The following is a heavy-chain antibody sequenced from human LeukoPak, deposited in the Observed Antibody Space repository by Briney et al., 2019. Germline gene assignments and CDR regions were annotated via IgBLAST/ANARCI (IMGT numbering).Heavy chain of an antibody. Sequence: GSLRLSCAASGFTFSSYAMSWIRQPPGKGLEWIGEINHSGSTNYNPSPKSRVTISVDTSKNQFSLKLSSVTAADTAVYYCARYRRYCTNGVCYRNSLARFDPWGQGTLVTVSS. V-gene: IGHV4-34*01. CDR3: ARYRRYCTNGVCYRNSLARFDP. D-gene: IGHD2-8*01. CDR1: GFTFSSYA. J-gene: IGHJ5*02. CDR2: INHSGST.